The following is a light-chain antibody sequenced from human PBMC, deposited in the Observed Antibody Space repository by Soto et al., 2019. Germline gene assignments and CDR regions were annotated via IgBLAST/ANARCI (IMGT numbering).Light chain of an antibody. J-gene: IGKJ4*01. V-gene: IGKV3-20*01. Sequence: EIVLTQSPGTLSLSPGERATLSCRAGQSIGSRSFAWYQKKPDQAPRLLIYASSRRATGIPDRFSGSGSGTDFSLTISSLEPEDFAVYYCQQYGSSPPLTFGGGTKVEIK. CDR3: QQYGSSPPLT. CDR2: ASS. CDR1: QSIGSRS.